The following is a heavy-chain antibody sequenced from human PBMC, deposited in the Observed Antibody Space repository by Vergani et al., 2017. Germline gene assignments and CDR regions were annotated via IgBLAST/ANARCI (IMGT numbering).Heavy chain of an antibody. J-gene: IGHJ5*02. V-gene: IGHV4-59*01. D-gene: IGHD3-10*01. CDR3: GRVADFYGLVSRLLDL. CDR2: MYHSCST. Sequence: QVRLQESGPGLVKPSETLTLTCSVSGGSMSGYYWSWIRQPPGKELEWIGYMYHSCSTNYNPSLETRVTISGNTSKNQFSLMLNSVTAADTAVYYCGRVADFYGLVSRLLDLWGQGILVTVSS. CDR1: GGSMSGYY.